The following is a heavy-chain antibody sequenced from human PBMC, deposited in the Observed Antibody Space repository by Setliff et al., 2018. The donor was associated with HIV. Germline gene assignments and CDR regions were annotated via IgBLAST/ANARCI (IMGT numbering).Heavy chain of an antibody. CDR2: ISTYNGDT. Sequence: ASVKVSCKASGYTFTTFGISWVRQAPGQGLEWMGWISTYNGDTNYVQKLQGRVTMTTDTSTSTAYMELRSLRSDDTAVYYCARSRNSILTGYYPTADFDYWGQGTLVTVSS. CDR1: GYTFTTFG. J-gene: IGHJ4*02. CDR3: ARSRNSILTGYYPTADFDY. V-gene: IGHV1-18*01. D-gene: IGHD3-9*01.